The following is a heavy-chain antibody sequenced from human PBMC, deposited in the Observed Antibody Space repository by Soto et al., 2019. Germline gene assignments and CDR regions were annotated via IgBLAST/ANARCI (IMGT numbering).Heavy chain of an antibody. CDR3: ARGVPGY. CDR1: GGSFSGYD. V-gene: IGHV4-34*01. Sequence: QVHLQQWGAGLLKPSETLSLTCAVYGGSFSGYDWSWVRQPPGKGLEWIGDVNHSGNTNYNPSLKGRVTISIDTSKNQFSLNLSSVTAADTAVYYCARGVPGYWGQGTLVPVSS. J-gene: IGHJ4*02. CDR2: VNHSGNT.